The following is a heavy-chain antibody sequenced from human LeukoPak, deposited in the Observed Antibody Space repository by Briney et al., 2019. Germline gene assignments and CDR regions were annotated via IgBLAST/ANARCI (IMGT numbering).Heavy chain of an antibody. CDR2: ISYDGSNK. CDR1: GFTFSSYG. V-gene: IGHV3-30*18. Sequence: GGSLRLSCAASGFTFSSYGMHWVRQAPGKGLEWVAVISYDGSNKYYADSVKGRFTISRDNSKNTHYLQMSSLRAEDTGIYYCAKGGHYSFFDYWGQGTLVTVSS. CDR3: AKGGHYSFFDY. J-gene: IGHJ4*02. D-gene: IGHD4-11*01.